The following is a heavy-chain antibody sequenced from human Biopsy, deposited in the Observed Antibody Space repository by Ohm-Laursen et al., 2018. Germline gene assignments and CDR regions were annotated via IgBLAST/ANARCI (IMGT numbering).Heavy chain of an antibody. D-gene: IGHD3-22*01. CDR1: GGSISSGGSY. CDR3: ARGDYFDSNGYFWFDP. V-gene: IGHV4-31*01. Sequence: TLSLTCTVSGGSISSGGSYWSWIRQRPGKGLEWIGYIFNSENTYYNPSLKNLITISGDTSKNQFSLKLNSVTAADTAVYYCARGDYFDSNGYFWFDPWGQGTLVTVSS. J-gene: IGHJ5*02. CDR2: IFNSENT.